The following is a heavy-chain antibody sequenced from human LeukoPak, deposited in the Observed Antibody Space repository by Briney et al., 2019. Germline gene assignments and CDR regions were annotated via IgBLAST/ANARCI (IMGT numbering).Heavy chain of an antibody. CDR3: ARGAAAAVYYYGMDV. Sequence: SETLSLTCTVSGGTISSYYWSRIRQPPAKGLEWIGYIYYSGSTNYNPSLKRRVTISVDTSKNQFSLKLSSVTAADTAVYYCARGAAAAVYYYGMDVWGQGTTVTVSS. J-gene: IGHJ6*02. CDR1: GGTISSYY. D-gene: IGHD6-13*01. V-gene: IGHV4-59*01. CDR2: IYYSGST.